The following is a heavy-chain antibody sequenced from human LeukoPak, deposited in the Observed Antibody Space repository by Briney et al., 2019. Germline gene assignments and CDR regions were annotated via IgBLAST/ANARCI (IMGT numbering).Heavy chain of an antibody. CDR3: VRQRGASGTINHFDP. CDR1: GYGFTTYW. Sequence: GASLQISSKTSGYGFTTYWIGWVRQMPGTGLEWVGAIYPDDSDTRYSPSFQGQVVISADRSIRTAYLRWNTLQTSDTAMYYCVRQRGASGTINHFDPWGQGTLVTVSS. J-gene: IGHJ5*02. D-gene: IGHD3-10*01. CDR2: IYPDDSDT. V-gene: IGHV5-51*01.